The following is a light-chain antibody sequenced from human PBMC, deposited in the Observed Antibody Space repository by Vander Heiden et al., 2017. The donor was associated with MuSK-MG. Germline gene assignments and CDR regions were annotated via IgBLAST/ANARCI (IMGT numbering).Light chain of an antibody. CDR1: GTRVGNYGY. V-gene: IGLV2-11*01. Sequence: QSALTQPRSVSGSLGQSVTIPCTGDGTRVGNYGYVGGYQQHPGKAPKLMIYDVIERPSGVPDRFSGSKAGNTAALTISGLQAEDEADYYCCSYVGSHSWVFGGGTKLTVL. J-gene: IGLJ3*02. CDR2: DVI. CDR3: CSYVGSHSWV.